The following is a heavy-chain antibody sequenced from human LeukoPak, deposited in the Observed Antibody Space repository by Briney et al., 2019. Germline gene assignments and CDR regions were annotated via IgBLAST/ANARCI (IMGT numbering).Heavy chain of an antibody. CDR1: GYTFTSYY. D-gene: IGHD5-12*01. Sequence: GASVKVSCKASGYTFTSYYMHWVRQAPGQGLEWMGIINPSGGSTSYAQKFQGRVTMTRDTSTSTVYMELSSLRAEDTAFYYCVKDKHRYIGYDSSYYFDYWGQGTLVTVSS. CDR2: INPSGGST. CDR3: VKDKHRYIGYDSSYYFDY. J-gene: IGHJ4*02. V-gene: IGHV1-46*01.